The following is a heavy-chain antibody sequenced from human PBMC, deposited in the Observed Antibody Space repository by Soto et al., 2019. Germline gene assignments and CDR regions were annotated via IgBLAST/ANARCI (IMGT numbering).Heavy chain of an antibody. Sequence: QVQLVESGGGVVQPGRSLRLSCAASGFSFNTFGIHWFRQAPGKGLEWVALIADDGRNKYFADSVKGRFTISRDNSNNTLYLQMNSLRAEDTAVYYCAKDWGHGDYVFDNWGQGTLVIVSS. J-gene: IGHJ4*02. D-gene: IGHD4-17*01. CDR2: IADDGRNK. CDR1: GFSFNTFG. CDR3: AKDWGHGDYVFDN. V-gene: IGHV3-30*18.